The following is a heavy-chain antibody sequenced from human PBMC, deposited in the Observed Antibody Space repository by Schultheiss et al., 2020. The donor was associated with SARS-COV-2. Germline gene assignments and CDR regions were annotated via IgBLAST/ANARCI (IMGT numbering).Heavy chain of an antibody. CDR2: IYPGDSDT. D-gene: IGHD3-22*01. CDR1: GYSFTSYW. J-gene: IGHJ4*02. CDR3: ARTTYYYDSSGSYLWERDFDY. V-gene: IGHV5-51*01. Sequence: GESLKISCKGSGYSFTSYWIGWVRQMPGKGLEWMGIIYPGDSDTTYSPSFQGQVTISADKSISTAYLQWSSLKASDTAMYYCARTTYYYDSSGSYLWERDFDYWGQGTLVTVSS.